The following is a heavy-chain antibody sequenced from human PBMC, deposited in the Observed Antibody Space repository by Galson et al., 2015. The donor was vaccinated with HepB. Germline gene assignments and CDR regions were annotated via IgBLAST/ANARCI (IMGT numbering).Heavy chain of an antibody. V-gene: IGHV1-46*03. CDR1: GGTFSSYA. CDR3: ARGGTATPYAFDI. CDR2: INPSGGST. J-gene: IGHJ3*02. D-gene: IGHD2-21*02. Sequence: SVKVSCKASGGTFSSYAISWVRQAPGQGLEWMGIINPSGGSTSYAQKFQGRVTMTRDTSTSTVYMELSSLRSEDTAVYYCARGGTATPYAFDIWGQGTMVTVSS.